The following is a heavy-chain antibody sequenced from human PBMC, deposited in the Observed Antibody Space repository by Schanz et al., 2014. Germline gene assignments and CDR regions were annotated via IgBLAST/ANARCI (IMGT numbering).Heavy chain of an antibody. D-gene: IGHD1-1*01. Sequence: EVQLVESGGGLVQPGGSLRLSCAASGFTFSRNAMNWVRQAPGKGLEWVSYISATSAKIDYADSVQGRFTISRDNAKNSLYLQMNSLRADDTAVYYCVVALAGNAFDIWGQGTMVTVSS. CDR1: GFTFSRNA. J-gene: IGHJ3*02. V-gene: IGHV3-48*04. CDR3: VVALAGNAFDI. CDR2: ISATSAKI.